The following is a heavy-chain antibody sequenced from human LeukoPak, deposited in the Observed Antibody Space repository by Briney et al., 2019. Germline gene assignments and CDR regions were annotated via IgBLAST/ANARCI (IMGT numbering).Heavy chain of an antibody. J-gene: IGHJ4*02. Sequence: SETLSVTCTVSGGSISSGDYYWSWIRQPPGKGLEWIGYIYYSGSTYYNPSLKSRVTISVDTSKNQFSLKLSSVTAADTAVYYCAGEAYCGGDCGFDWGQGTLVTVSS. CDR1: GGSISSGDYY. V-gene: IGHV4-30-4*01. CDR3: AGEAYCGGDCGFD. D-gene: IGHD2-21*02. CDR2: IYYSGST.